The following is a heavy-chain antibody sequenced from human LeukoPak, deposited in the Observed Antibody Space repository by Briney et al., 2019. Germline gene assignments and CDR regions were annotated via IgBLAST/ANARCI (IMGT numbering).Heavy chain of an antibody. CDR2: IYHSGST. CDR1: SYSISSGYY. V-gene: IGHV4-38-2*01. Sequence: SETLSLTCAVSSYSISSGYYWGWIRQPPGKGLEWIGSIYHSGSTYYNPSLKSRVTISVDTSKNQFSLKLSSVTAADTAVYYCARQGTTVSPNFDLWGRGTLVTVSS. J-gene: IGHJ2*01. D-gene: IGHD4-11*01. CDR3: ARQGTTVSPNFDL.